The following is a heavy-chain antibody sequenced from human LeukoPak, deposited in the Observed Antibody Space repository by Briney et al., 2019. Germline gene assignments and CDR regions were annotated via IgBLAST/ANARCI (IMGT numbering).Heavy chain of an antibody. D-gene: IGHD5-18*01. CDR2: IIPIFGTA. J-gene: IGHJ4*02. V-gene: IGHV1-69*13. Sequence: GASVKVSCKASGGTFSSYAISWVRQAPGQGLEWMGGIIPIFGTANYAQKFQGRVTITADESTSTAYMELSSLRSEDTAVYYCARGGDTATATSHYWGQGTLVTVSS. CDR3: ARGGDTATATSHY. CDR1: GGTFSSYA.